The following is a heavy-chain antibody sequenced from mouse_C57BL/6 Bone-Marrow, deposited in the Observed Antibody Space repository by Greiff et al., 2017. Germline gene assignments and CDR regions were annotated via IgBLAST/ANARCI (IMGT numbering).Heavy chain of an antibody. CDR3: ARWGYETWFAY. V-gene: IGHV1-19*01. CDR1: GYTFTDYY. D-gene: IGHD2-2*01. CDR2: INPYNGGT. Sequence: EVQLQQSGPVLVKPGASVKMSCKASGYTFTDYYMNWVKQSHGKSLEWIGVINPYNGGTSYNQKFKGKATLTVDKSSSTAYMELNSLTSEDSAVYYCARWGYETWFAYWGQGTLVTVSA. J-gene: IGHJ3*01.